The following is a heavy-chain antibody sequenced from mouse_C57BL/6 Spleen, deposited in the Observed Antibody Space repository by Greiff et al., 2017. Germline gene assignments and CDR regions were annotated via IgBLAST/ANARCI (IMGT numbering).Heavy chain of an antibody. D-gene: IGHD2-1*01. CDR2: ISSGSSTI. Sequence: EVKLMESGGGLVKPGGSLKLSCAASGFTFSDYGMHWVRQAPEKGLEWVAYISSGSSTIYYADTVKGRFTISRDNAKNTLFLQMTSLSSEDTAMYYCAREAIYFWGQGTLVTVSA. J-gene: IGHJ3*01. CDR1: GFTFSDYG. V-gene: IGHV5-17*01. CDR3: AREAIYF.